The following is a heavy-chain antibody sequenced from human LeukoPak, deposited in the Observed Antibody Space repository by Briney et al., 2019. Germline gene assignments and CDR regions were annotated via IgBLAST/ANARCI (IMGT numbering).Heavy chain of an antibody. J-gene: IGHJ4*02. CDR3: ARGWTDLYYFDY. Sequence: GGSLRLSCAASGFTFDDYGMSWVRQAPGKGLEWVSGVNWNGISTGYADSVKGRFTISRDNARDSLYLQMNSLRAEDTAFYYCARGWTDLYYFDYWGQGTLVTVSS. CDR1: GFTFDDYG. D-gene: IGHD1-1*01. CDR2: VNWNGIST. V-gene: IGHV3-20*04.